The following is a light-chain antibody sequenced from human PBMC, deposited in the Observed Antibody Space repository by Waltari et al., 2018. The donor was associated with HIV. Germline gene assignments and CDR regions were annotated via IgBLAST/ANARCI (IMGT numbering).Light chain of an antibody. Sequence: QSALTQPPSASGSPGQSVTISCTGKTSDVGAYNYVSWYQQHPGKAPKLMIYEVFKRPSGVPYRFSGSTSGNTASLTVSGLQAEDEADYYCTSYAGRNTLVFGGGTKLTVL. V-gene: IGLV2-8*01. CDR1: TSDVGAYNY. CDR2: EVF. J-gene: IGLJ2*01. CDR3: TSYAGRNTLV.